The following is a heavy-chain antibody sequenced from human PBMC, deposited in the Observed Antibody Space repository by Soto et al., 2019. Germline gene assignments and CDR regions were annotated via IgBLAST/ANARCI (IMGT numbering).Heavy chain of an antibody. D-gene: IGHD5-18*01. CDR2: IYYIGTT. CDR3: ARSGSKYGANAFDI. J-gene: IGHJ3*02. Sequence: SETLSLTCTVSGGSISGYYWNWIRQPPGKGLEYIGHIYYIGTTNYNPSLKSRATISVDTSKNQFSLKLTSVTAADTAVYFCARSGSKYGANAFDIWDQGTMVTVS. CDR1: GGSISGYY. V-gene: IGHV4-59*01.